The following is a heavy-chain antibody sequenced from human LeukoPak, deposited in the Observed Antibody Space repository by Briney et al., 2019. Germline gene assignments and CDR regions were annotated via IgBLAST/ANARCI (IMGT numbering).Heavy chain of an antibody. V-gene: IGHV3-30-3*01. J-gene: IGHJ1*01. CDR2: ISYDGSNK. Sequence: GGSLRLSCAASGFTFSTYAMHWVRQAPGKGLEWVATISYDGSNKYYADSVKGRFTISRDNSKNTLYLQMNSLRPEDTAVYYCAKDGIGTNSAEYFQHWGQGTLVTVSS. CDR3: AKDGIGTNSAEYFQH. D-gene: IGHD1-1*01. CDR1: GFTFSTYA.